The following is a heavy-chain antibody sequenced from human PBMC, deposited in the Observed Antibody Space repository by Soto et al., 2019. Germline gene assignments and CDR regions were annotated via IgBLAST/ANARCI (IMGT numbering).Heavy chain of an antibody. J-gene: IGHJ4*02. CDR3: TTAEDIVVVVAASSIY. V-gene: IGHV3-15*01. CDR2: IKSKTDGGTT. CDR1: GFTFSNAW. D-gene: IGHD2-15*01. Sequence: GGSLRLSCAASGFTFSNAWMSWVRQAPGKGLEWVGRIKSKTDGGTTDYAAPVKGRFTISRDDSKNTLYLQMNSLKTEDTAVYYCTTAEDIVVVVAASSIYWGQGTLVTVSS.